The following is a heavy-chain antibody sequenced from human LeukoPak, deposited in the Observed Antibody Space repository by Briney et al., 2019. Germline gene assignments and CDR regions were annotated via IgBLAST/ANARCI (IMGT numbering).Heavy chain of an antibody. J-gene: IGHJ4*02. CDR1: GFTFSTYA. CDR2: IYSDGSSNSDGTST. V-gene: IGHV3-74*01. CDR3: ARSLSGYASSLAY. D-gene: IGHD6-6*01. Sequence: AGGSLRLSCAASGFTFSTYAMHWVRQAPGKGLVWVSRIYSDGSSNSDGTSTNYADSVRGRFSISRDKAKNTLYLQMNSLRAEDTAVYYCARSLSGYASSLAYWGQGTLVTVSA.